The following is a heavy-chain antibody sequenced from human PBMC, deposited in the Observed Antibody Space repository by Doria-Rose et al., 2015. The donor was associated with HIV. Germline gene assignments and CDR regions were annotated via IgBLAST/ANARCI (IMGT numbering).Heavy chain of an antibody. CDR3: ARIKSSRWYHKYYFDF. CDR1: GVSLSSPGMG. CDR2: IFSDDER. V-gene: IGHV2-26*01. J-gene: IGHJ4*02. Sequence: QITLKESGPVLVKPTETLTLTCTVSGVSLSSPGMGVSWIRQPPGKALEWLANIFSDDERSYQTSLKSRLTISRGTATSQVVLTMTDMDPVDTATYYCARIKSSRWYHKYYFDFWGQGTLVIVSA. D-gene: IGHD6-13*01.